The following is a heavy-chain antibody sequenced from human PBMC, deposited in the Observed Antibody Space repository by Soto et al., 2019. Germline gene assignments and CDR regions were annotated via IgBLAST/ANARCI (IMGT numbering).Heavy chain of an antibody. D-gene: IGHD5-18*01. V-gene: IGHV1-46*01. CDR2: INPSGGST. CDR3: AREHGGYSYGFAFDI. Sequence: ASVKVSCKVSGYTFTSYYMHWVRQAPGQGLEWMGIINPSGGSTSYAQKFQGRVTMTRDTSTSTVYMELSSLRSEDTAVYYCAREHGGYSYGFAFDIWGQGTMVTVSS. CDR1: GYTFTSYY. J-gene: IGHJ3*02.